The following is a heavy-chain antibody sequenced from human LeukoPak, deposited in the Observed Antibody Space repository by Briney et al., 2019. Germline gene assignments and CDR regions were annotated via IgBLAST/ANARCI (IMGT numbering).Heavy chain of an antibody. CDR1: GYTFTSYG. CDR2: ISAYNGNT. J-gene: IGHJ4*01. CDR3: AREDGFRSGWFGDFDY. D-gene: IGHD6-19*01. V-gene: IGHV1-18*01. Sequence: ASVKVSCKASGYTFTSYGISWVRQAPGQGLEWMGWISAYNGNTNYAQKLQGRVTMTTDTSTSTAYMELRSLRSDDTAVYYCAREDGFRSGWFGDFDYWGQEPWSPSPQ.